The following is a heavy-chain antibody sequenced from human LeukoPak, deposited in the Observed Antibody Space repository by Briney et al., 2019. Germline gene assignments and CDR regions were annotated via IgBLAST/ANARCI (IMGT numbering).Heavy chain of an antibody. CDR1: GFSVSGTH. J-gene: IGHJ4*02. D-gene: IGHD3-16*01. Sequence: GGSLRLSCAASGFSVSGTHMSWVRQAPGKGLEWVSAMYTGGTTYYADSVQGRFTIYRDNSKNTLYLQMNSLRAEDTAVYYCAKDEATSGGGLASWGQGTLVSVSP. CDR3: AKDEATSGGGLAS. V-gene: IGHV3-53*01. CDR2: MYTGGTT.